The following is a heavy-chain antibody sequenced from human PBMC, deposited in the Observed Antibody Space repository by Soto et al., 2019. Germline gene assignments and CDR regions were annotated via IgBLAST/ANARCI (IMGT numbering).Heavy chain of an antibody. D-gene: IGHD4-17*01. CDR2: IYSSGST. CDR1: GGSIDNYY. J-gene: IGHJ4*02. Sequence: QVQLQASGAGLVKPSETLSLTCTVSGGSIDNYYWSWIRQPPGRGLEWTGFIYSSGSTNYNPSVKSRVTISAETSRNQVSLKLTSVTTADTAVYYCARGGTGGRTTVTTYAVWGQGTLVTVSS. CDR3: ARGGTGGRTTVTTYAV. V-gene: IGHV4-59*01.